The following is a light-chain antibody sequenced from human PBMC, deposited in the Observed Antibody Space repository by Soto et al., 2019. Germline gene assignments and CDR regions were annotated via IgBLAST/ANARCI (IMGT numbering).Light chain of an antibody. CDR2: GAS. Sequence: EIVMTQSPATLSVSPGERATLSCRTSQSVSINLAWYQQNPGQAPRLLFYGASTRATGIPARFSGSGSGTDFTLTIHSLQSEDFAVYYCQQYNNWPWTFGQGTKVDIK. J-gene: IGKJ1*01. V-gene: IGKV3-15*01. CDR1: QSVSIN. CDR3: QQYNNWPWT.